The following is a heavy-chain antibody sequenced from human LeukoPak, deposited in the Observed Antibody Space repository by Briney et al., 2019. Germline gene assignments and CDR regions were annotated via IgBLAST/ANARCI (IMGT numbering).Heavy chain of an antibody. CDR1: GFTFSSYA. CDR2: IRGSDGST. J-gene: IGHJ4*02. D-gene: IGHD4-17*01. Sequence: GGSLRLSCVDSGFTFSSYALAWVRQAPGKGLEWVSSIRGSDGSTYYADSVKGRFAISRDNSKNTLYLQMNSLRAEDTAVYYCAKDVYGDYGGLDYWGQGTLVTVSS. V-gene: IGHV3-23*01. CDR3: AKDVYGDYGGLDY.